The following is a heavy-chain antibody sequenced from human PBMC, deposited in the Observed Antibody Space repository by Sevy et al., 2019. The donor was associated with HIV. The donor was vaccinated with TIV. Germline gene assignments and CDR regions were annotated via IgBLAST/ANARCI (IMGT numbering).Heavy chain of an antibody. J-gene: IGHJ4*02. CDR1: GFTFSTYG. CDR2: IWFDGSNT. Sequence: GGSLRLSCAASGFTFSTYGMHWVRQAPGKGLEWVAVIWFDGSNTYYADPMKGRFTISRDIAKNTLHLQMNSLRAEDTAVYYCARDLEFYDYGDYGPAFMPDYWGQGTLVTVSS. D-gene: IGHD4-17*01. CDR3: ARDLEFYDYGDYGPAFMPDY. V-gene: IGHV3-33*01.